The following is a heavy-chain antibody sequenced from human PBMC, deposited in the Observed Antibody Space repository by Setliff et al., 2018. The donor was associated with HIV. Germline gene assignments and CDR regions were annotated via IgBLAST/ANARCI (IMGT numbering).Heavy chain of an antibody. CDR3: ASASGYCRSGVCYIGVHKTPDKYYCDS. CDR2: IIPLYGTS. V-gene: IGHV1-69*13. J-gene: IGHJ4*02. Sequence: SVKVSCKASGDTFSNSAIYWVRQAPGQGLEWMGEIIPLYGTSNYAQKFHGRAAITAYELMTTADMELTSLRSEDTAVSFCASASGYCRSGVCYIGVHKTPDKYYCDSWGQGTLVTVSS. CDR1: GDTFSNSA. D-gene: IGHD2-8*01.